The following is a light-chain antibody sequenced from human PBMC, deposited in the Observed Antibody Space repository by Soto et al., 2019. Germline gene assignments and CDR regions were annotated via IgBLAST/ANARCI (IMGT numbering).Light chain of an antibody. CDR3: SSYAGSNNFV. CDR2: EVS. CDR1: SSDVGGYNY. V-gene: IGLV2-8*01. Sequence: QSVLTQPPSASGSPGQSVTISCTGTSSDVGGYNYVSWYQQHPGKAPKLMIYEVSKRPSGVPDRFSGSKSGNTASLTVSGLQAEDEADYYCSSYAGSNNFVFVTGTKRTVL. J-gene: IGLJ1*01.